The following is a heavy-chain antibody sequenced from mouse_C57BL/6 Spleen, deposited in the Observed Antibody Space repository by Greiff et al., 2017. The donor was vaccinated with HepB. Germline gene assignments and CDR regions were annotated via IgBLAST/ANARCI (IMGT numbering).Heavy chain of an antibody. CDR2: INPNNGGT. CDR3: ARPYYYGSSSGFAY. J-gene: IGHJ3*01. V-gene: IGHV1-26*01. D-gene: IGHD1-1*01. Sequence: EVQLQQSGPELVKPGASVKISCKASGYTFTDYYMNWVKQSHGKSLEWIGDINPNNGGTSYNQKFKGKATLTVDKSSSTAYMELRSLTSEDSAVYYCARPYYYGSSSGFAYWGQGTLVTVSA. CDR1: GYTFTDYY.